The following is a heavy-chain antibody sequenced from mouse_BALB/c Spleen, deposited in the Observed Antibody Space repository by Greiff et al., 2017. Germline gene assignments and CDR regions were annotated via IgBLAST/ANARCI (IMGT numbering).Heavy chain of an antibody. D-gene: IGHD1-1*01. CDR1: GYSITSDYA. CDR3: ARSALYYPYYYAMDY. J-gene: IGHJ4*01. CDR2: ISYSGST. Sequence: DVQLQESGPGLVKPSQSLSLTCTVTGYSITSDYAWNWIRQFPGNKLEWMGYISYSGSTSYNPSLKSRISITRDTSKNQFFLQLNSVTTEDTATYYCARSALYYPYYYAMDYWGQGTSVTVSS. V-gene: IGHV3-2*02.